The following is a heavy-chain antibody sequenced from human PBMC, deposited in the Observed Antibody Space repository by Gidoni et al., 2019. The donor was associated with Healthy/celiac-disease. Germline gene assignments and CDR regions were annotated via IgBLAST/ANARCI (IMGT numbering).Heavy chain of an antibody. Sequence: QVQLVQSGAEVKKPGASVKVSCKASGYTFTGYYMHWVRQAPGQGLEWMGRINPNSGGTNYAQKFQGRVTMTRDTSISTAYMELSRLRSDDTAVYYCATRELRSSGWLGAAFDIWGQGTMVTVSS. V-gene: IGHV1-2*06. J-gene: IGHJ3*02. CDR2: INPNSGGT. D-gene: IGHD6-19*01. CDR3: ATRELRSSGWLGAAFDI. CDR1: GYTFTGYY.